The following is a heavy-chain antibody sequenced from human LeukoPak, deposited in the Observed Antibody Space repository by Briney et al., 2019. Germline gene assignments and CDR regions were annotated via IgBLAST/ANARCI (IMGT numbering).Heavy chain of an antibody. D-gene: IGHD3-10*01. CDR1: GYTFTGYY. Sequence: ASVKVSCKASGYTFTGYYMHWVRQAPGQGLEWMGWINPNSGDTKYTQRFQGRVTMTRDTSINTAYMELRRLTSDDTAVYYCARVPSMIRGVVNYGMDVWGQGTTVTVSS. CDR2: INPNSGDT. CDR3: ARVPSMIRGVVNYGMDV. V-gene: IGHV1-2*02. J-gene: IGHJ6*02.